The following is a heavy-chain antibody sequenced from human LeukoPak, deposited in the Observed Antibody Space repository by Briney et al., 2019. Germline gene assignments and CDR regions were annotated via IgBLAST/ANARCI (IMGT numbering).Heavy chain of an antibody. D-gene: IGHD2-15*01. CDR3: AREDQPRGTFDY. CDR2: IKQDGSEK. Sequence: GGSLRLSCAASGFTFSNYWMSWVRQAPGKGLEWVANIKQDGSEKYYVDSVKGRFSISRDNAKNSLYLQMNSLRAEDTALYYCAREDQPRGTFDYWGQGILVTVSS. V-gene: IGHV3-7*05. J-gene: IGHJ4*02. CDR1: GFTFSNYW.